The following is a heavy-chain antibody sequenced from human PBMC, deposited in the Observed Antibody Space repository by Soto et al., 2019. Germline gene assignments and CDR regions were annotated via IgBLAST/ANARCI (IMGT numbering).Heavy chain of an antibody. J-gene: IGHJ4*02. V-gene: IGHV5-51*01. Sequence: GESLKISCKGSGYSFTSYWIGWVRQMPGKGLEWMGIIYPGDSDTRYSPSFQGQVTISADKSISTAYLQWSSLKASDTAMYYCARLRFLTGYYRAFDYWGQGTLVTVSS. CDR3: ARLRFLTGYYRAFDY. D-gene: IGHD3-9*01. CDR1: GYSFTSYW. CDR2: IYPGDSDT.